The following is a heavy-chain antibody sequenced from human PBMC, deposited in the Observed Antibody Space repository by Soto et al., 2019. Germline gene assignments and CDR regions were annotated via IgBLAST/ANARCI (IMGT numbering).Heavy chain of an antibody. Sequence: QVQLVESGGGAVQPGRSLRLSCAASGFTFSNNGIHWVRQAPGKGLEWVAVISSDGLNKYYADSVKGRFTISRDNSKNTLFLQMNSLRVEDTAAYYCVMDLYGGSSRFDYWGQGTLVTVSS. J-gene: IGHJ4*02. CDR1: GFTFSNNG. V-gene: IGHV3-30*03. CDR3: VMDLYGGSSRFDY. CDR2: ISSDGLNK. D-gene: IGHD2-15*01.